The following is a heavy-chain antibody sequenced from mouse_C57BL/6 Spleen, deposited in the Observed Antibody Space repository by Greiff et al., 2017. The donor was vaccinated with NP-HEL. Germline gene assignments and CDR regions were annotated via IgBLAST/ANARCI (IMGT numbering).Heavy chain of an antibody. D-gene: IGHD1-1*01. J-gene: IGHJ3*01. CDR2: IYPSDSET. V-gene: IGHV1-61*01. CDR1: SYTFTSYW. Sequence: QVQLQQPGAELVRPGSSVKLSCKASSYTFTSYWMDWVKQRPGQGLEWIGNIYPSDSETHYNQKFKDKATLTVDKSSSTAYMQLSSLTSEDSAVYYCASSGSSWFAYWGQGTLVTVSA. CDR3: ASSGSSWFAY.